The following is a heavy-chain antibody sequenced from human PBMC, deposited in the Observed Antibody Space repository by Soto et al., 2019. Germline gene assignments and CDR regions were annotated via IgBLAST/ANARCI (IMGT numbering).Heavy chain of an antibody. V-gene: IGHV1-3*01. CDR3: ARLRGGPDPGRAVAGRGPSGYSQH. CDR1: GYTFTSYA. Sequence: ASVKVSCKASGYTFTSYAMHWVRQAPGQRLEWMGWINAGNGNTKYSQKFQGRVTITRDTSASTAYMELSSLRSEDTAVYYCARLRGGPDPGRAVAGRGPSGYSQHWGQGTLVTVSS. CDR2: INAGNGNT. J-gene: IGHJ1*01. D-gene: IGHD6-19*01.